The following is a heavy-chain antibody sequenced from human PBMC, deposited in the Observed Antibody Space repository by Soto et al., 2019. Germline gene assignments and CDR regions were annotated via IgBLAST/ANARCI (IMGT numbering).Heavy chain of an antibody. J-gene: IGHJ5*02. CDR1: GDSISGEGWY. CDR3: ARAWTATAGWANWFAL. CDR2: IHHSGST. V-gene: IGHV4-31*03. D-gene: IGHD6-13*01. Sequence: QVQLQESGPGLVEPSQTLSLTCTVSGDSISGEGWYWSWIRQYSGRGLEWIGYIHHSGSTYSNPSLKSRVSISVYTSKTQFFLKLTSVTAADTAVYYCARAWTATAGWANWFALWGQGTLVTVSS.